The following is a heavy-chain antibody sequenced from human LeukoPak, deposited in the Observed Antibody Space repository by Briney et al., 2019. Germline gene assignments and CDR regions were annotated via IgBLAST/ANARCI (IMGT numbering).Heavy chain of an antibody. J-gene: IGHJ6*02. CDR3: AKAPERLRYFDWTYYYYGMDV. CDR1: GFTFSSYW. Sequence: GGSLRLSCAASGFTFSSYWMSWVRQAPGKGLEWVANIKQDGSEKYYVDSVKGRFTISRDNAKNSLYLQMNSLRAEDTAVYYCAKAPERLRYFDWTYYYYGMDVWGQGTTVTVSS. V-gene: IGHV3-7*01. CDR2: IKQDGSEK. D-gene: IGHD3-9*01.